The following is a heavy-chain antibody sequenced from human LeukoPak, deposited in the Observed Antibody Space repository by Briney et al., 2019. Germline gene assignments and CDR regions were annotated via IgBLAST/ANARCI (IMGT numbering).Heavy chain of an antibody. CDR1: GFTFSNAW. D-gene: IGHD3-10*01. CDR2: IRSKTDGGTT. CDR3: TTELIYGSGSYYKGDY. V-gene: IGHV3-15*01. J-gene: IGHJ4*02. Sequence: GGSLRLSCAASGFTFSNAWMSWVRQAPGKGRELVGRIRSKTDGGTTDYAAPVKGRFTISRDDSKNTLYLQMNSLKTEDTAVYYCTTELIYGSGSYYKGDYWGQGTLVTVSS.